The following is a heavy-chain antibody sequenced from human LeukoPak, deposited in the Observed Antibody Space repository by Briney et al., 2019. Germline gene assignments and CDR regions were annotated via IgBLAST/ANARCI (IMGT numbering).Heavy chain of an antibody. CDR1: GDSISDYY. CDR2: IYFTGNA. D-gene: IGHD2-15*01. V-gene: IGHV4-59*08. J-gene: IGHJ3*02. Sequence: SETLSLTCTVSGDSISDYYWVWIRQPPGKGLEWIGYIYFTGNAYYNPSLKSRVTFSLDTSKNQFSLKLTSVTAADTAVYYCARQPDTLIDALDIWGQGTMVTVSS. CDR3: ARQPDTLIDALDI.